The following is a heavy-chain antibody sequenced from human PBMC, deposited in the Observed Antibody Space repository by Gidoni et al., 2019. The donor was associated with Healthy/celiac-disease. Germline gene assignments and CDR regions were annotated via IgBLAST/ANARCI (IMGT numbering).Heavy chain of an antibody. D-gene: IGHD6-13*01. CDR2: ISSNGGST. CDR3: VLIAAAVYNAFDI. V-gene: IGHV3-64D*06. CDR1: GFPFSSYA. Sequence: EVQLVESGGGLVQPGGSLRLSCSASGFPFSSYAMHWVRQAPGKGLEYVSAISSNGGSTYYADSVKGRFTISRDNSKNTLYLQMSSLRAEDTAVYYCVLIAAAVYNAFDIWGQGTMVTVSS. J-gene: IGHJ3*02.